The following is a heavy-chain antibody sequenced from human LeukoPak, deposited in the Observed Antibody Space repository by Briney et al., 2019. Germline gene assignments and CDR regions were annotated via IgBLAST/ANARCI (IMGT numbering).Heavy chain of an antibody. CDR3: ARNSGSRHDAFDI. V-gene: IGHV1-8*03. D-gene: IGHD1-26*01. CDR2: MNPNSGNT. CDR1: GYTFTSYD. Sequence: ASVKVSCKASGYTFTSYDINWVRQATGQGLKWMGWMNPNSGNTGYAQKFQGRVTITRNTSISTAYMELSSLRSEDTAVYYCARNSGSRHDAFDIWGQGTMVTVSS. J-gene: IGHJ3*02.